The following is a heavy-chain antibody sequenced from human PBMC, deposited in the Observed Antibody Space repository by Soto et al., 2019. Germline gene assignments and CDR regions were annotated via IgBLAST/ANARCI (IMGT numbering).Heavy chain of an antibody. CDR2: ISGSGGST. CDR1: GFTFSSGA. J-gene: IGHJ6*02. CDR3: ASGDWSHDYYHAMDV. Sequence: PGGSLILSWAASGFTFSSGAMSWVRQAPGKGLEWVSAISGSGGSTYYADSVKGRFTISRDNSKNTLYLQMNSLRAEDTAVYFCASGDWSHDYYHAMDVWGQGTKVTVSS. D-gene: IGHD1-1*01. V-gene: IGHV3-23*01.